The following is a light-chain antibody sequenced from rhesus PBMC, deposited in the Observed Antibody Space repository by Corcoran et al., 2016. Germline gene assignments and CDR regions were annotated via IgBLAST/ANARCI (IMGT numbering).Light chain of an antibody. CDR2: EAS. J-gene: IGKJ2*01. Sequence: DIQMTQSPSSLSASVGDRVTITCRASQGITNDLAWYQQKPGETPKLLIYEASSLQSGIPSGFSGSGFGTDFTLTISCLQSEDFATYYCQHYYSTPYSFGQGTKVEIK. CDR3: QHYYSTPYS. V-gene: IGKV1-25*01. CDR1: QGITND.